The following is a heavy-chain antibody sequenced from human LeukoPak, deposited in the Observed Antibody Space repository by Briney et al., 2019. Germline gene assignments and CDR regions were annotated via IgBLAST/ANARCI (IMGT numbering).Heavy chain of an antibody. CDR1: GGSISSYY. J-gene: IGHJ5*02. D-gene: IGHD3-22*01. V-gene: IGHV4-4*07. CDR3: APPPYYYEANGYSVA. CDR2: IYTSGST. Sequence: KPSETLSLTCTVSGGSISSYYWSWIRQPAGKGLERIGRIYTSGSTNYNPSLKSRVTMSVDTSKNQFSLKLSSVTAADTAVYYCAPPPYYYEANGYSVAWGQGTLVTVSS.